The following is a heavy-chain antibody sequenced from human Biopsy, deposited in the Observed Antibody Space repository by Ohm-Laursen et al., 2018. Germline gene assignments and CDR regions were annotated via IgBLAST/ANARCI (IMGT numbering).Heavy chain of an antibody. J-gene: IGHJ4*02. CDR2: IKTKAEGETT. V-gene: IGHV3-15*01. CDR1: GFAFNNVW. Sequence: GSLRLSCAASGFAFNNVWMNWVCQAPGKGLEWLGRIKTKAEGETTEYAAPVKGRFSIARDDSKNTLYLQMTSLKIEDTAVYFCTTRIRTTNDNWGQGTLVTVSS. CDR3: TTRIRTTNDN. D-gene: IGHD1-7*01.